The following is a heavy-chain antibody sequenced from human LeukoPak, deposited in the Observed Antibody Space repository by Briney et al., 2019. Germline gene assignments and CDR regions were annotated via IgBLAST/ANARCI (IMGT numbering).Heavy chain of an antibody. D-gene: IGHD3-22*01. Sequence: ASVKVSCKASGYTFTSYGISWVRQAPGQGLEWMGWISAYNGNTNYAQELQGRVTMTTDTSTSTAYMELSSLRSEDTAVYYCAASDYYYDSSGYYVAWGQGTLVTVSS. V-gene: IGHV1-18*01. CDR3: AASDYYYDSSGYYVA. J-gene: IGHJ4*02. CDR1: GYTFTSYG. CDR2: ISAYNGNT.